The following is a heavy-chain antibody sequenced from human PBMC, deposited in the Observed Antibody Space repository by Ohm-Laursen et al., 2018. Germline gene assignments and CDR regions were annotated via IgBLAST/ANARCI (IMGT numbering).Heavy chain of an antibody. Sequence: SQTLSLTCSVSGGSISSGGYYGSWIRQHPGKGLEWIGYIYYSGSTYYNPSLKSRLTISVDTSKNQFSLNLSSVTAADTAAYYCARDLKGTGNMDVWGQGTTVTVSS. V-gene: IGHV4-31*03. D-gene: IGHD1/OR15-1a*01. J-gene: IGHJ6*02. CDR1: GGSISSGGYY. CDR2: IYYSGST. CDR3: ARDLKGTGNMDV.